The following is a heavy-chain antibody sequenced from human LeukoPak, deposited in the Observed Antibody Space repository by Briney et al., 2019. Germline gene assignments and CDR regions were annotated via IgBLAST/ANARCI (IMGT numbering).Heavy chain of an antibody. J-gene: IGHJ4*02. V-gene: IGHV4-4*07. Sequence: SETLSLTCTVSGGSISSYYWSWIRQPAGKGLEWIGRIYTSGSTNYNPSLKSRVTMSVDTSKNQFTLKLNSVTAADTAVYYCARDQMATMLYYWGQGTLVTVSS. CDR2: IYTSGST. CDR1: GGSISSYY. D-gene: IGHD5-24*01. CDR3: ARDQMATMLYY.